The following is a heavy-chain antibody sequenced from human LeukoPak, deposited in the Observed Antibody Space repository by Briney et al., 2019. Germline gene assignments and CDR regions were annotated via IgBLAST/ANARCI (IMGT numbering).Heavy chain of an antibody. D-gene: IGHD3-16*02. CDR3: ARARGMITFGGVIVQYHFDY. CDR2: INHSGST. J-gene: IGHJ4*02. V-gene: IGHV4-34*01. Sequence: SETLSLTCAVYGGSFSGYYWSWIRHPPGKGLEWIGEINHSGSTNYNPSLKSRVTISVDTSKNQFSLKLSSVTAADTAVYYCARARGMITFGGVIVQYHFDYWGQGTLVTVSS. CDR1: GGSFSGYY.